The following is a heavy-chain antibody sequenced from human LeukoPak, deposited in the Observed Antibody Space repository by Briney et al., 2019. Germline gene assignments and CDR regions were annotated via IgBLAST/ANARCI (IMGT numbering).Heavy chain of an antibody. CDR2: IYHSGST. V-gene: IGHV4-59*06. CDR3: ARDRVYDILTGYSDMTDY. CDR1: GGSISSYY. J-gene: IGHJ4*02. Sequence: SETLSLTCTVSGGSISSYYWSWIRQHPGKGLEWIGYIYHSGSTYYNPSLKSRVTISVDTSKNQFSLKLSSVTAADTAVYYCARDRVYDILTGYSDMTDYWGQGTLVTVSS. D-gene: IGHD3-9*01.